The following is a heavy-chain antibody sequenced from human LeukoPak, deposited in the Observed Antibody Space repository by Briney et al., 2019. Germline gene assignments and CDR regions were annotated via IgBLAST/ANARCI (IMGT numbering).Heavy chain of an antibody. CDR1: GFTFSSNS. V-gene: IGHV3-21*01. CDR2: MSSRGPNI. Sequence: TGGSLRLSCVASGFTFSSNSMNWVRQAPGRGLEWVASMSSRGPNIYYQASLKGRFTVSRDNAKNSVYLQMNSLRADDTAVYFCARDVARSISCYTDWGQGTLVAVSS. D-gene: IGHD2-2*02. CDR3: ARDVARSISCYTD. J-gene: IGHJ4*02.